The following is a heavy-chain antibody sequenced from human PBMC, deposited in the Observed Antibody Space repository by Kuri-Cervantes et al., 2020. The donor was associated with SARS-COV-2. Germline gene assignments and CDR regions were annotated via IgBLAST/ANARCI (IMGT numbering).Heavy chain of an antibody. CDR1: GGSISSYY. V-gene: IGHV4-59*08. J-gene: IGHJ3*02. D-gene: IGHD3-3*01. CDR3: ARQHPFWSDLKDAFDI. CDR2: IYYSGST. Sequence: SETLSLTCTVSGGSISSYYWSWIRQPPGKGLEWIGYIYYSGSTNYDPSLKSRVTISVDTSKNQFSLKLSSVTAADTAVYYCARQHPFWSDLKDAFDIWGHGTMVTVSS.